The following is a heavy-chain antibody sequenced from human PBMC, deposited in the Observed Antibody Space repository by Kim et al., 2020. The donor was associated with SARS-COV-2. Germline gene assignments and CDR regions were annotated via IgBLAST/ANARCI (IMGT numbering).Heavy chain of an antibody. V-gene: IGHV3-21*01. CDR1: GFTFSSYS. Sequence: GGSLRLSCAASGFTFSSYSMNWVRQAPGKGLEWVSSVSSSSSYIYYTDSVKGRFTISRDNAKNSLYLQMNSLRAEDTAVYYCARVLAYYYNMDVWGQGTTVTVSS. J-gene: IGHJ6*02. CDR3: ARVLAYYYNMDV. CDR2: VSSSSSYI.